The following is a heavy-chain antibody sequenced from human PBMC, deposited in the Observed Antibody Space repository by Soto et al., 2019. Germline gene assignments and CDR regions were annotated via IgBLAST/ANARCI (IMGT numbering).Heavy chain of an antibody. V-gene: IGHV1-8*01. CDR1: GYTFTSYD. Sequence: QVLLVQSGAEVKKPGASVKVSCKASGYTFTSYDINWVRQATGQGLEWMGWMNPNSGNTGYAQKFKGRVTMTRNTSIRTAYMELSSLRSEDTALYYCARRGYSSSWYYYYYYGMDVWGQGTTVTVSS. CDR2: MNPNSGNT. J-gene: IGHJ6*02. CDR3: ARRGYSSSWYYYYYYGMDV. D-gene: IGHD6-13*01.